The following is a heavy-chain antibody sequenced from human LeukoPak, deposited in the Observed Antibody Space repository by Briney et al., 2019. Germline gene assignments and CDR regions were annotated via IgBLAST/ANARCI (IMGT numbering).Heavy chain of an antibody. Sequence: GGSLRLSCAASGFTFSSYAMSWVRQAPGKGLEWVSAISGSGGSTYYADSVKGRFTISRDNSKNTLYLQMNSLRAEARAVYYCAKDSGSYGLDYWGQGTLVTVSS. V-gene: IGHV3-23*01. CDR3: AKDSGSYGLDY. CDR2: ISGSGGST. CDR1: GFTFSSYA. D-gene: IGHD1-26*01. J-gene: IGHJ4*02.